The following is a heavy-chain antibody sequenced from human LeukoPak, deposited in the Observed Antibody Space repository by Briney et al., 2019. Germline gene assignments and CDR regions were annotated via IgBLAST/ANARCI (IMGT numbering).Heavy chain of an antibody. CDR3: ARYNWNDFTPDY. J-gene: IGHJ4*02. CDR1: GYTFTSYY. D-gene: IGHD1-20*01. V-gene: IGHV1-46*01. CDR2: INPSGGST. Sequence: ASVKVSCKASGYTFTSYYMHWVRQAPGQGLEWMGIINPSGGSTSYAQKFQARVTMTRDTSTSTVYMELSSLRSEDTAVYYCARYNWNDFTPDYWGQGTLVTVSS.